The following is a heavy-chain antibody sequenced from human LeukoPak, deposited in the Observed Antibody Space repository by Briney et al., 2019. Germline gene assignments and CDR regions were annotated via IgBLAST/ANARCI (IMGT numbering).Heavy chain of an antibody. Sequence: GGSLRLSCGASGFTFRSYAMAWVRQAPGKGLEWVSGISGSGDNTYYAASVKGRFTVSRDNSKNTLYLQMNSLRAEDTAVYYCTSSSHSSIRFDYWGQGTMVTGSS. D-gene: IGHD6-13*01. CDR1: GFTFRSYA. V-gene: IGHV3-23*01. CDR2: ISGSGDNT. CDR3: TSSSHSSIRFDY. J-gene: IGHJ4*02.